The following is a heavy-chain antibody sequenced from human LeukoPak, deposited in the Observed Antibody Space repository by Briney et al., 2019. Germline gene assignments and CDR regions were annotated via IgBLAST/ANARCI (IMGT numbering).Heavy chain of an antibody. CDR3: ARAHIVETNWFDP. Sequence: PGGSLRLSCAASGFTFSSYAMHWVRQAPGKGLEWVAVISYDGSDKYYADSVKGRFTISRDNSKNTLYLQMNSLRAEDTAVYYCARAHIVETNWFDPWGQGTLVTVSS. D-gene: IGHD2-21*01. CDR1: GFTFSSYA. J-gene: IGHJ5*02. V-gene: IGHV3-30-3*01. CDR2: ISYDGSDK.